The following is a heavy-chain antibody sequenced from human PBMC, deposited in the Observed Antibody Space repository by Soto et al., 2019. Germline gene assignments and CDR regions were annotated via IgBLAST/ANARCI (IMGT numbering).Heavy chain of an antibody. CDR3: ASRPGYCSSTSCYAGGGY. J-gene: IGHJ4*02. CDR2: ISSSSSYI. CDR1: GFTFSSYS. Sequence: GRSLRLSCAASGFTFSSYSMNWVRQAPGKGLEWVSSISSSSSYIYYADSVKGRFTISRDNAKNSLYLQMNSLRAEDTAVYYCASRPGYCSSTSCYAGGGYWGQGTLVTVSS. D-gene: IGHD2-2*01. V-gene: IGHV3-21*01.